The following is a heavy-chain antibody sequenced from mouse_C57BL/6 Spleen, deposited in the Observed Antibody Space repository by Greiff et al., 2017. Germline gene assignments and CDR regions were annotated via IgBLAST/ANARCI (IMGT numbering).Heavy chain of an antibody. CDR1: GYTFTDYN. V-gene: IGHV1-22*01. CDR2: INPNNGGT. D-gene: IGHD2-3*01. CDR3: ARGGLLRAMDY. Sequence: EVQLQQSGPELVKPGASVTMSCKASGYTFTDYNLHWVKQSHGKSLQWIGYINPNNGGTSYNQKFKGKATLTVNTSSSTAYMELRSLTSEDAAVYYCARGGLLRAMDYWGQGTSVTVAA. J-gene: IGHJ4*01.